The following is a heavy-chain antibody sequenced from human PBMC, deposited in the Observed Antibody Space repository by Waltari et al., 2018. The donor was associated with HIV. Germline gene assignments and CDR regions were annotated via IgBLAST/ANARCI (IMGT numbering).Heavy chain of an antibody. CDR1: GIALDDYA. J-gene: IGHJ3*01. CDR2: ISYNSGSA. Sequence: EVQLVDSGGGLVQPGSSLRLSCAASGIALDDYAMHWVRQRPGKGLEWVSAISYNSGSAAYADSVRGRFTVSRDNSKNSVYLQMDSLRPEDTAFYFCAKDHGGYWRRDDIYFDVWGRGTKVTVSS. V-gene: IGHV3-9*01. CDR3: AKDHGGYWRRDDIYFDV. D-gene: IGHD3-22*01.